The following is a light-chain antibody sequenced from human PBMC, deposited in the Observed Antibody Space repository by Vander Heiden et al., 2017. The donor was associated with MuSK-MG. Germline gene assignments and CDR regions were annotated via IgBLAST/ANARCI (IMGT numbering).Light chain of an antibody. V-gene: IGKV1-16*02. CDR1: QDVTRY. CDR2: GAY. Sequence: DIQVAQSPSSLSASVGGSVSITCRTSQDVTRYISWFQQKPGDAPKSLIFGAYRLHTGVSSKFSGSGSGTDYILTINNLQPEDSATYFCQQDHSGPWTFGQGTRLEIK. J-gene: IGKJ1*01. CDR3: QQDHSGPWT.